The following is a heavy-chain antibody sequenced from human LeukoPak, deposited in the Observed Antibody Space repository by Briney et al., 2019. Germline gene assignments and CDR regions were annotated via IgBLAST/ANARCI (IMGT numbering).Heavy chain of an antibody. D-gene: IGHD3-10*01. CDR1: GFTFSSYD. V-gene: IGHV3-13*01. J-gene: IGHJ4*02. CDR3: ARDLGTGSFDY. CDR2: IGTAGNT. Sequence: PGGSLRLSCAASGFTFSSYDMHWVRQATGKGLEWVSAIGTAGNTYYPGSVKGRFTISRENAKNSLYLQMNSLRAEDTAVYYCARDLGTGSFDYWGQGTLVTVSS.